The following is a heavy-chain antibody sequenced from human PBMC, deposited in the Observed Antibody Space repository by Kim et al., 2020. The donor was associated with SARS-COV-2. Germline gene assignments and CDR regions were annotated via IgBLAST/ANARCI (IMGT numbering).Heavy chain of an antibody. J-gene: IGHJ4*02. V-gene: IGHV1-18*01. CDR2: INPSHGYS. D-gene: IGHD5-12*01. CDR3: ARNHTSGPDH. Sequence: ASVKVSCKASGYNFEDYAISWVRQAPGQGLEWLGWINPSHGYSQAARRFRGRFSMTTDTSTGTAYMELRTLTSDDTALYFCARNHTSGPDHWGQGTLVTVSS. CDR1: GYNFEDYA.